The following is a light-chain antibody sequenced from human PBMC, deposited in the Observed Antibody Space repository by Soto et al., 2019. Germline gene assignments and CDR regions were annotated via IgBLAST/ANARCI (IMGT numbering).Light chain of an antibody. CDR1: GDNY. J-gene: IGLJ1*01. V-gene: IGLV1-51*01. CDR3: GTWDDSLVSYV. Sequence: GDNYVSWYQHLPGTAPKLVVYDNDRRPSELPGQFSGSKSGTSATLVITGLQTGDEADYYCGTWDDSLVSYVFGDGTKVTVL. CDR2: DND.